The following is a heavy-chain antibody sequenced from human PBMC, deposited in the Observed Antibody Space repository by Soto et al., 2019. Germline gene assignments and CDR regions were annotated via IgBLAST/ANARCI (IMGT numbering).Heavy chain of an antibody. Sequence: QVQLVQSGAEVKKSGASVKVSCKASGYTFTSHDINWVRQASGQGLEWMGWMNPNSGNTGYAQKFQSRVTMTRNTSISTAYMELSSLRSEDTAVYYCARWDYGDYARFDYWGQGTLVTVSS. V-gene: IGHV1-8*01. J-gene: IGHJ4*02. CDR3: ARWDYGDYARFDY. D-gene: IGHD4-17*01. CDR2: MNPNSGNT. CDR1: GYTFTSHD.